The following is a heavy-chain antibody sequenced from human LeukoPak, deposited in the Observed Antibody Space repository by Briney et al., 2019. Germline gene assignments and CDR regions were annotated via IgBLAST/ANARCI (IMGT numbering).Heavy chain of an antibody. V-gene: IGHV1-18*01. CDR1: GYTFTSYG. CDR3: ARSGVTIFGVVIMPFDY. CDR2: ISAYNGNT. J-gene: IGHJ4*02. D-gene: IGHD3-3*01. Sequence: ASVKVSCKASGYTFTSYGISWVRQAPGQGLEWMGWISAYNGNTNYAQKLQGRVTMTTDTSTSTACMELRSLRSDDTAVYYCARSGVTIFGVVIMPFDYWGQGTLVTVSS.